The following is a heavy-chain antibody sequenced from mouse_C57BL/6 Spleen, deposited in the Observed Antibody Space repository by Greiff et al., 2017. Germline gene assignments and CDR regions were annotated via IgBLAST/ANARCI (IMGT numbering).Heavy chain of an antibody. D-gene: IGHD2-3*01. CDR2: IHPNSGST. CDR3: ARYFDGYFDY. Sequence: VQLQQSGAELVKPGASVKLSCKASGYTFTSYWMNWVKQRPGQGLEWIGMIHPNSGSTNYNEKFKSKATLTVDKSSSTAYMQLSSLTSEDSAVYYCARYFDGYFDYWGQGTTLTVSS. V-gene: IGHV1-64*01. CDR1: GYTFTSYW. J-gene: IGHJ2*01.